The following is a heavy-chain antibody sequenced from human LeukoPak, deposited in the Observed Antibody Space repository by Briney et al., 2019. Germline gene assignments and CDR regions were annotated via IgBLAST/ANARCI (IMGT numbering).Heavy chain of an antibody. V-gene: IGHV3-30*03. CDR2: ISYDESNE. CDR3: ARDARGWVGEALFDY. D-gene: IGHD3-10*01. J-gene: IGHJ4*02. Sequence: GRSLSLSCAASGFTFGDYGMHWVRQAPGKGLEWVAVISYDESNENYAHSVKGRFTISRDNSKNTLYLQMNSLRAEDTAVYYCARDARGWVGEALFDYWGQGILVTVSS. CDR1: GFTFGDYG.